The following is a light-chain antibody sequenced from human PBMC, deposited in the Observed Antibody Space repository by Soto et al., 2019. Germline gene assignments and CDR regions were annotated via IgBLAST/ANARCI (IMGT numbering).Light chain of an antibody. CDR2: EVS. V-gene: IGLV2-8*01. CDR3: SSYAGSNNLV. CDR1: RSDVGGYKY. J-gene: IGLJ3*02. Sequence: QSALTQPPSASGSHGQSVTISCTGTRSDVGGYKYVSWYQQHPGKAPKLMIYEVSKRPSGVPDRFSGSKSGNTASLTVSGLQSEEEADYYCSSYAGSNNLVFGGGTKLTVL.